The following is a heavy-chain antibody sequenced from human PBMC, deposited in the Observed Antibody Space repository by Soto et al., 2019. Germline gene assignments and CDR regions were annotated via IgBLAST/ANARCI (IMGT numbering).Heavy chain of an antibody. CDR1: GFTFSSYG. CDR2: ISYDGSNK. Sequence: QVQLVESGGGVVQPGRSLRLSCAASGFTFSSYGMHWVRQAPGKGLEWVAVISYDGSNKYYADSVKGRFTISRDNSKNTLSLQMNSLRAEYTAVYYYAKEAAAGTFDPWGQGTLVTVSS. V-gene: IGHV3-30*18. J-gene: IGHJ5*02. CDR3: AKEAAAGTFDP. D-gene: IGHD6-13*01.